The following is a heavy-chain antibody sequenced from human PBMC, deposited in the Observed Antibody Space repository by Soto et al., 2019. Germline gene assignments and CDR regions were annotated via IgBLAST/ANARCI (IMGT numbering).Heavy chain of an antibody. CDR2: INPNSGGT. Sequence: ASVKVSGKASGYTFTGYYMHWVRQAPGQGLEWMGWINPNSGGTNYAQKFQGWVTMTRDTSISTAYMELSRLRSDDTAVYYCARDHGTWFGELLPNYYYYYRMDVWGQGTTVTVSS. V-gene: IGHV1-2*04. CDR3: ARDHGTWFGELLPNYYYYYRMDV. J-gene: IGHJ6*02. CDR1: GYTFTGYY. D-gene: IGHD3-10*01.